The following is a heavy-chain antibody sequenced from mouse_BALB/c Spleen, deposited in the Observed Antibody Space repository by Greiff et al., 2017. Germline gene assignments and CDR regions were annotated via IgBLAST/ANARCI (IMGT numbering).Heavy chain of an antibody. CDR2: IDPANGNT. V-gene: IGHV14-3*02. CDR1: GFNIKDTY. CDR3: APDGSWFAY. Sequence: VQLQQSGAELVKPGASVKLSCAASGFNIKDTYMHWVKQRPEQGLEWIGRIDPANGNTKYDPKFQGRSTITADTSSNTAYLQLRSLTSEDTAVYYCAPDGSWFAYWGQGTLVTVSA. J-gene: IGHJ3*01. D-gene: IGHD2-3*01.